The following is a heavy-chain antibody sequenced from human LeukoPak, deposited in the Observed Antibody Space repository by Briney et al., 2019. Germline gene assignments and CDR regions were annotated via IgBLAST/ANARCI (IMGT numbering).Heavy chain of an antibody. CDR3: AKGPNSSVRVPEG. J-gene: IGHJ4*02. D-gene: IGHD3-22*01. V-gene: IGHV3-23*01. CDR2: IAGDGSST. Sequence: GGSLRLSCAASGVTFRGYARTWVRQAPGKGLEWVAGIAGDGSSTFYADSVKGRFTISRDNSKNTPYLQMNSLGVEDTAIYYCAKGPNSSVRVPEGWGQGTLVTVSS. CDR1: GVTFRGYA.